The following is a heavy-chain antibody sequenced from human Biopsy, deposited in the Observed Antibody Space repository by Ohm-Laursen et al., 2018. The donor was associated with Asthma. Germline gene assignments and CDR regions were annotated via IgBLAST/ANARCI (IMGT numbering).Heavy chain of an antibody. Sequence: SLRLSCAASGFTFDDYAMHWVRQAPGKGLEWVSGVSWNSGSIDYADSVKGRFTISRDNAKNSLYLHMNGLKPEDTAVYYCAKPLNTYNFYAYDVWGQGTTVVVSS. CDR2: VSWNSGSI. CDR1: GFTFDDYA. J-gene: IGHJ6*02. CDR3: AKPLNTYNFYAYDV. V-gene: IGHV3-9*01. D-gene: IGHD5/OR15-5a*01.